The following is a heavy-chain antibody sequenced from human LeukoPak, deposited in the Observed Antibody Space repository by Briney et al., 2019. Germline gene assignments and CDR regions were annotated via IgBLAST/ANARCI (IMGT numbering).Heavy chain of an antibody. D-gene: IGHD6-19*01. CDR1: GGTFSSYS. J-gene: IGHJ4*02. CDR2: IIPTLGIA. Sequence: SVKVSCKASGGTFSSYSITWVRQAPGQGLEWMGRIIPTLGIANYAQKFQGRVTITADKSTSTAYMELSSLRSEDTAVYYCAGEEERGVTVAGTAFDYWGQGTLVIVSS. V-gene: IGHV1-69*04. CDR3: AGEEERGVTVAGTAFDY.